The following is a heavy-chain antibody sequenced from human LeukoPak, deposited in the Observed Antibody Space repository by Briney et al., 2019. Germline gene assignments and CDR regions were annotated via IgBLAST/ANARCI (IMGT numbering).Heavy chain of an antibody. CDR1: GYSFTSYS. CDR2: IYPGDSDT. V-gene: IGHV5-51*01. Sequence: NHGESLKFSCQGSGYSFTSYSIGWVGQVPGKGREWMGLIYPGDSDTRYRPCFQGHVTLSADKSISTAYLQWSSLKASDTAMCYCARPLPRRGDYYGMDVWGQGTTVTVSS. CDR3: ARPLPRRGDYYGMDV. D-gene: IGHD1-26*01. J-gene: IGHJ6*02.